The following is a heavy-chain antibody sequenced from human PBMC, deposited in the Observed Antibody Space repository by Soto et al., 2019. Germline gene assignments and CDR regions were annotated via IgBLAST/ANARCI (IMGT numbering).Heavy chain of an antibody. CDR2: IYWDDDK. Sequence: QITLKESGPTLVKPTQTLTLTCTFSGFSLSTSGVGVXWXXXXXGKALEWLXXIYWDDDKRYSPSLKSRLTITKDTXXXXXXXXXXXXXXXXXXXXXXXXXXXXXXGXXXXXXXFDPWGQGTLVTVSS. J-gene: IGHJ5*02. CDR1: GFSLSTSGVG. CDR3: XXXXXXXXGXXXXXXXFDP. V-gene: IGHV2-5*02.